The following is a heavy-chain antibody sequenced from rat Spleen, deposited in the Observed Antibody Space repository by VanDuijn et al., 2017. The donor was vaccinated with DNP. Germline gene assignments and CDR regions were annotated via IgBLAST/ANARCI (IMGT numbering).Heavy chain of an antibody. D-gene: IGHD1-11*01. CDR2: ITNEGSST. CDR1: GFTFSDYY. J-gene: IGHJ2*01. CDR3: ARFPINYGGYSHRWFDY. V-gene: IGHV5-22*01. Sequence: EVQLVESGGGLVQSGGSLKLSCAASGFTFSDYYMAWVRQAPKKGLEWVASITNEGSSTYFGDSVKGRFTISRDNAKNTQYLQMDSLRAEDTATYYCARFPINYGGYSHRWFDYWGQGVMVTVSS.